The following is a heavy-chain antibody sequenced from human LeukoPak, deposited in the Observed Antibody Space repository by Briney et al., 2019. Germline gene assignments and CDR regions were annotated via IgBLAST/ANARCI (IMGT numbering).Heavy chain of an antibody. CDR2: ISSSGSTI. V-gene: IGHV3-48*04. J-gene: IGHJ4*02. CDR3: ARVRVATILYFDY. D-gene: IGHD5-12*01. CDR1: GFTFSSYS. Sequence: GGSLRLSCAASGFTFSSYSMNWVRQAPGKGLEWVSYISSSGSTIYYADSVKGRFTISRDNAKNSLYLQMNSLRAEDTAVYYCARVRVATILYFDYWGQGTLVTVSS.